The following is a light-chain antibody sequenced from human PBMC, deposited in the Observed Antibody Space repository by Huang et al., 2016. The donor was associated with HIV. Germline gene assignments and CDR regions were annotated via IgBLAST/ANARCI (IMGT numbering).Light chain of an antibody. CDR1: PGINTY. CDR2: ATS. CDR3: QQLHNYPLT. J-gene: IGKJ4*01. V-gene: IGKV1-9*01. Sequence: IQLTQSPSSLSASVGDRVTITCRASPGINTYLVWYQQKPGKAPNLLIYATSTLQSGVPSRFSGSGSGTDFTLTISSLQPEDFATYYCQQLHNYPLTFGGGTKVEIK.